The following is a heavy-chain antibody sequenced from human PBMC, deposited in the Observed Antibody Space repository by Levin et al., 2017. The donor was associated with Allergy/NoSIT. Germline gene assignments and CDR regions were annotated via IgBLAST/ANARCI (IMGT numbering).Heavy chain of an antibody. V-gene: IGHV3-9*01. CDR1: GFTFDDYA. D-gene: IGHD3-22*01. CDR3: AKPLSRYYDSSGYYLG. CDR2: ISWNSGSI. Sequence: PGGSLRLSCAASGFTFDDYAMHWVRQAPGKGLEWVSGISWNSGSIGYADSVKGRFTISRDNAKNSLYLQMNSLRAEDTALYYCAKPLSRYYDSSGYYLGWGQGTLVTVSS. J-gene: IGHJ4*02.